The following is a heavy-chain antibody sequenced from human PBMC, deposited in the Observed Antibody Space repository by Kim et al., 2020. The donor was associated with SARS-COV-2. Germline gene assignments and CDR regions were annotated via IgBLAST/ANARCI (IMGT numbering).Heavy chain of an antibody. CDR1: GGSISSYY. J-gene: IGHJ6*02. V-gene: IGHV4-59*01. D-gene: IGHD3-22*01. CDR3: ARAPVYYYDSSGYYPYYYGMDV. Sequence: SETLSLTCTVSGGSISSYYWSWIRQPPGKGLEWIGYIYYSGSTNYNPSLKSRVTISVDTSKNQFSLKLSSVTAADTAVYYCARAPVYYYDSSGYYPYYYGMDVWGQGTTVTVSS. CDR2: IYYSGST.